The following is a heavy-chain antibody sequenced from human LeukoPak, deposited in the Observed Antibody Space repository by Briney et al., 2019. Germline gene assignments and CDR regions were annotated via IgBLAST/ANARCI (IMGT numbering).Heavy chain of an antibody. CDR3: ARDFAWYYDSSGYYRAFDI. D-gene: IGHD3-22*01. CDR2: IYHSGST. J-gene: IGHJ3*02. V-gene: IGHV4-38-2*02. Sequence: SETLSLTCTVSGYSISSGYYWVWIRQPPGKGLEWIGSIYHSGSTYYNPSLKSRVTISVDTSKNQFSLKLSSVTAADTAVYYCARDFAWYYDSSGYYRAFDIWGQGTMVTVSS. CDR1: GYSISSGYY.